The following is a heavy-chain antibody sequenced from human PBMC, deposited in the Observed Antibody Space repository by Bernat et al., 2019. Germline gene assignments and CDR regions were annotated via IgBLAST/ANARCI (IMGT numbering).Heavy chain of an antibody. D-gene: IGHD4-17*01. V-gene: IGHV3-30*18. CDR1: GFTFSSYG. CDR2: ISYDGSNK. J-gene: IGHJ6*02. Sequence: QVQLVESGGGVVQPGRSLRLSCAASGFTFSSYGMHWVRQAPGKGLEWVAVISYDGSNKYYADSVKGRFTISRDNSKNTLYLQMNGLRAEDTAVYYCAKDSPKYGDYAYGMDVWGQGTTVTVSS. CDR3: AKDSPKYGDYAYGMDV.